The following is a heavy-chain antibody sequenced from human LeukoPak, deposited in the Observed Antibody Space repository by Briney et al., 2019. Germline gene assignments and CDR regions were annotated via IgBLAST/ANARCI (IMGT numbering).Heavy chain of an antibody. D-gene: IGHD6-19*01. J-gene: IGHJ4*02. CDR2: FDPENSET. CDR1: GYTLSELS. CDR3: ATVRPIGVAREFEN. V-gene: IGHV1-24*01. Sequence: ASVKVSCKVSGYTLSELSMHWVRQAPGKGREWMGGFDPENSETIYAQNFLGRVTMTEDTSTNTAYMELSSMPYEDTSEYSCATVRPIGVAREFENWGQGTLVTASS.